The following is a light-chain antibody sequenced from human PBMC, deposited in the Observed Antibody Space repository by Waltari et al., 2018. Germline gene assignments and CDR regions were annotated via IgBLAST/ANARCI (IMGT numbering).Light chain of an antibody. J-gene: IGKJ2*01. CDR2: WAS. CDR3: QQCYSTPYT. V-gene: IGKV4-1*01. Sequence: DIVMTQSPDSLAVSLGERVPINCRSSQNLLYNSDNNNYLAWFQQKPGQPPKLLIYWASTRESGVPDRFSGSGSGTEFTLTISSLQAADVAVYYCQQCYSTPYTFGQGTKLEIK. CDR1: QNLLYNSDNNNY.